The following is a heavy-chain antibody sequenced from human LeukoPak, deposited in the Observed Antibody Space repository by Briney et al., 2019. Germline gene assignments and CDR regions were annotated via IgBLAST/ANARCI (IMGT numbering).Heavy chain of an antibody. CDR3: ARPTAVTLVDAFNI. Sequence: GGSLRLSCAAAGFNFSSYWMTWVRQAPGKGLEWVANIKQDGTEKYCVDSVKGRFTISRDNAKNSLYLQMNSLRDVDTAVYFCARPTAVTLVDAFNIWGRGTMVTVSS. J-gene: IGHJ3*02. D-gene: IGHD4-17*01. CDR2: IKQDGTEK. CDR1: GFNFSSYW. V-gene: IGHV3-7*04.